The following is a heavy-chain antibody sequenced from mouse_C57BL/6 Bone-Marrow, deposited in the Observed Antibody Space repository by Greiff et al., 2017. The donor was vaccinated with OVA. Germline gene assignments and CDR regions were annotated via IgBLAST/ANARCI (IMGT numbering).Heavy chain of an antibody. Sequence: EVKVVESGGGLVKPGGSLKLSCAASGFTFSSYAMSWVRQTPEKRLEWVATISDGGSYTYYPDNVKGRFTISRDNAKNNLYLQMSHLKSEDTAMYYCARVPVAYWGQGTLVTVSA. CDR3: ARVPVAY. CDR2: ISDGGSYT. CDR1: GFTFSSYA. J-gene: IGHJ3*01. V-gene: IGHV5-4*03.